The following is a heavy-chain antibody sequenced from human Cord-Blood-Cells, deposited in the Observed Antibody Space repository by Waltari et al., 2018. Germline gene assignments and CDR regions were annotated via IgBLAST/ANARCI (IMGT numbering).Heavy chain of an antibody. CDR1: GYTFTSYA. V-gene: IGHV7-4-1*02. CDR2: INTNTGNP. Sequence: QVQLVQSGSELKKPGASVKVSCKASGYTFTSYAMNWVRQAPGQGLEWMGWINTNTGNPTYAQGFTGRFFFSLDTSVSTEYLQISSLKAEDTAVYYCARDLVWFGELTGYYYGMDVWGQGTTVTVSS. CDR3: ARDLVWFGELTGYYYGMDV. D-gene: IGHD3-10*01. J-gene: IGHJ6*02.